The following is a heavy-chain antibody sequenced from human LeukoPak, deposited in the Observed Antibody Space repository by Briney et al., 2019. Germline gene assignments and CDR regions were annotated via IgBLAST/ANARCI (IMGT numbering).Heavy chain of an antibody. Sequence: GRSLRLSCAASGFTFSSYAMHWVRQAPGKGLEWVAVISYDGSNKYYADSVKGRFTISRDNSKNTLYLQMNSLRAEDTAVYYCARDQLWGWLGLYYYYYGMDVWGQGTTVTVSS. J-gene: IGHJ6*02. CDR2: ISYDGSNK. D-gene: IGHD3-16*01. CDR1: GFTFSSYA. CDR3: ARDQLWGWLGLYYYYYGMDV. V-gene: IGHV3-30*04.